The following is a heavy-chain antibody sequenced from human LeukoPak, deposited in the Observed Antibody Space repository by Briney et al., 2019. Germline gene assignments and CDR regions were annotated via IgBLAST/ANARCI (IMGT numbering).Heavy chain of an antibody. V-gene: IGHV4-59*08. CDR3: ARVGDGLFDY. Sequence: SETLSLTCTVSGGSISSYYWSWIRQPPGKGLEWIGYIYYSGNTNYNPSLKSRVTISIDTSKNQFSLKLSSVTAADTAVYYCARVGDGLFDYWGQGTLVTVSS. CDR2: IYYSGNT. CDR1: GGSISSYY. J-gene: IGHJ4*02. D-gene: IGHD1-26*01.